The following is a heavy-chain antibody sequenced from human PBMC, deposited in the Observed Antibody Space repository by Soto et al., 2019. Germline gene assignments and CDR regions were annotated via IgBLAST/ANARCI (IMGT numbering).Heavy chain of an antibody. J-gene: IGHJ4*02. CDR3: ATDSIVGATVEFDY. CDR2: FDPEDGET. CDR1: GYTLTELS. Sequence: GASVKVSCKVSGYTLTELSMHWVRQAPGKGLEWMGGFDPEDGETIYAQKFQGRVTMTEDTSTDTAYMELSSLRSEDTAVYYCATDSIVGATVEFDYSGQGTLVTVSS. V-gene: IGHV1-24*01. D-gene: IGHD1-26*01.